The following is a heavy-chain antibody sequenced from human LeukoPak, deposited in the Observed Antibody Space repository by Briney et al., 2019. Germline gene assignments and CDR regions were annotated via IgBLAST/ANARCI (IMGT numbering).Heavy chain of an antibody. CDR3: ARGPTWDIVVVPAAIHDKGFRFDP. CDR1: GGSISSGGYY. Sequence: SETLSLTCTVSGGSISSGGYYWSWIRQHPGKGLEWIGYIYYSGSTYYNPSLKSRVTISVDTSKNQFSLKLSSVTAADTAVYYCARGPTWDIVVVPAAIHDKGFRFDPWGQGTLVTVSS. V-gene: IGHV4-31*03. J-gene: IGHJ5*02. CDR2: IYYSGST. D-gene: IGHD2-2*02.